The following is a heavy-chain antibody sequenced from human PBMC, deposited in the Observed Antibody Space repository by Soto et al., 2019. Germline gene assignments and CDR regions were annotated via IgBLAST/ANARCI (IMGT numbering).Heavy chain of an antibody. Sequence: GGSLRLSCAASGFTFSSYSMNWVRQAPGKGLEWVSYISSSSSTIYYADSVKGRFTISRDNAKNSLYLQMNSLRAEDTAVYYCARDLGLRFLEWLLPSYWGQGTLVTVSS. D-gene: IGHD3-3*01. CDR3: ARDLGLRFLEWLLPSY. J-gene: IGHJ4*02. CDR2: ISSSSSTI. V-gene: IGHV3-48*01. CDR1: GFTFSSYS.